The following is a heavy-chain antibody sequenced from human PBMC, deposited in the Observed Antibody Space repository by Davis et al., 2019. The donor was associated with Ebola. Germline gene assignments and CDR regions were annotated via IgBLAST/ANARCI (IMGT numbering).Heavy chain of an antibody. J-gene: IGHJ4*02. Sequence: AASVKVSCKASGYTFTSYGISWVRQAPGQGLEWMGWISAFSGNTNYAQKLQGRVTMTTDTSTSTAYMELRILRSDDTAVYYCARRDYGDYGAFWGQGTLVTVSS. CDR2: ISAFSGNT. D-gene: IGHD4-17*01. CDR3: ARRDYGDYGAF. CDR1: GYTFTSYG. V-gene: IGHV1-18*01.